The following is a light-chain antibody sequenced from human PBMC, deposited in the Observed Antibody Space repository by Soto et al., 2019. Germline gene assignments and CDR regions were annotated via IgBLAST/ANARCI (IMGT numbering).Light chain of an antibody. CDR1: EDIDTS. CDR3: QRYDTFSWT. CDR2: GAS. V-gene: IGKV1-5*01. J-gene: IGKJ1*01. Sequence: DIQMTQSPSTLSVSLGDRITITCRASEDIDTSLAWFQQRPGKAPKVLIAGASGLMNGVPSTFSGSGSGTEFALTISSVQPDDFATCFCQRYDTFSWTFGQGTKVDIK.